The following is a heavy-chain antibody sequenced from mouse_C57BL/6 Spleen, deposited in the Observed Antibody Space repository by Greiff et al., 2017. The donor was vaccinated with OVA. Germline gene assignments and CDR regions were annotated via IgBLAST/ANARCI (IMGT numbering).Heavy chain of an antibody. D-gene: IGHD2-2*01. Sequence: EVQLQQSGTVLARPGASVEMSCKTSGYTFTSYWMHWVKQRPGQGLEWIGAIYPGNSDTSYNQKFKGKAKLTAVTSASTAYMELSSLTNEDSAVYYCTRIDGYDTWFAYWGQGTLVTVSA. CDR3: TRIDGYDTWFAY. V-gene: IGHV1-5*01. J-gene: IGHJ3*01. CDR1: GYTFTSYW. CDR2: IYPGNSDT.